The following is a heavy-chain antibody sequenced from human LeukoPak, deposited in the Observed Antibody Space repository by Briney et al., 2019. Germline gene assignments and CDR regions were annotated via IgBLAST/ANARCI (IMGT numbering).Heavy chain of an antibody. CDR1: GYTFTDYF. Sequence: RASVKVSCKASGYTFTDYFIHWVRRAPGQGLEWMGIISPNGGTTNYAQKFQDRVTMTRDTSTSTVYMELSSLRSEDTAVYYCARGYCTNGVCRTFDIWGQGTLVTVSS. CDR2: ISPNGGTT. CDR3: ARGYCTNGVCRTFDI. J-gene: IGHJ4*02. V-gene: IGHV1-46*01. D-gene: IGHD2-8*01.